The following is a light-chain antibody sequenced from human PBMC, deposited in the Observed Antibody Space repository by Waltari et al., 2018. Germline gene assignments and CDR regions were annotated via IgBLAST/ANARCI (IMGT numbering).Light chain of an antibody. J-gene: IGLJ2*01. Sequence: SYVLTQPPSVSVAPGETATIRCEGHNIVSKSVPWYQQKPGQAPGLVVYDDMNRPSGIPERFSGSISGKPATLTIRRVEVGDESDYYCQVWDHSSDHVVFGGGTKLTVL. CDR1: NIVSKS. CDR2: DDM. CDR3: QVWDHSSDHVV. V-gene: IGLV3-21*01.